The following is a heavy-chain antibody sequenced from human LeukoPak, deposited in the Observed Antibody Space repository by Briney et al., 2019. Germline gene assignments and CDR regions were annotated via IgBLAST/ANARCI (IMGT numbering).Heavy chain of an antibody. Sequence: ASVKVSCKACGYTFTGYYMHWVRQAPGQGLEWMGWINPNSGGTNYAQKFQGRVTMTRDTSISTAYMELSRLRSDDTAVYYCAREDSGSYLGPLYYYYYYMDVWGKGTTVTVSS. CDR1: GYTFTGYY. CDR3: AREDSGSYLGPLYYYYYYMDV. CDR2: INPNSGGT. V-gene: IGHV1-2*02. J-gene: IGHJ6*03. D-gene: IGHD1-26*01.